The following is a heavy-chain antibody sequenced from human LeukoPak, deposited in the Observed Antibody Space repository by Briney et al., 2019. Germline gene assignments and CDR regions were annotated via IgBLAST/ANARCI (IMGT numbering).Heavy chain of an antibody. D-gene: IGHD4-17*01. CDR2: ISGSGGST. V-gene: IGHV3-43*02. CDR3: AKDEDPPGAFDY. Sequence: WIRQPPGKGLEWVSAISGSGGSTYYADSVKGRFTISRDNSKNSLYLQMNSLRTEDTALYYCAKDEDPPGAFDYWGQGTLVTVSS. J-gene: IGHJ4*02.